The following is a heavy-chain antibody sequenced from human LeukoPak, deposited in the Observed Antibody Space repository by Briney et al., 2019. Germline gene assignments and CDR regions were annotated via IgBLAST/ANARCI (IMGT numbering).Heavy chain of an antibody. CDR3: TSEDQGGFDY. V-gene: IGHV3-15*01. CDR1: GFNNVW. CDR2: IKSKTEDGTT. D-gene: IGHD1-26*01. Sequence: PGGSLRLSCAASGFNNVWMSWVRQAPGQGLEWVGRIKSKTEDGTTDYAAPVKGRFTISRDDSKSTLYLQMNGLKTEDTAVYYCTSEDQGGFDYWGQGTLVTVSS. J-gene: IGHJ4*02.